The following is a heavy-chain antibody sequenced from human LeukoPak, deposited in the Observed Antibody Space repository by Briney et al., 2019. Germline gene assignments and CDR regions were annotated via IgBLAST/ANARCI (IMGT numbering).Heavy chain of an antibody. CDR3: VKDVGGSYAFDY. CDR2: INDNGGRT. V-gene: IGHV3-64D*09. CDR1: GFTFSRYA. J-gene: IGHJ4*02. Sequence: PGGSLRLSCSASGFTFSRYAMHWVRQAPGKGLEYVSGINDNGGRTHYGDSVKGRFSISRDNSKNTLHLQMSTLRAEDTALYYCVKDVGGSYAFDYWGQGILFTVAS. D-gene: IGHD1-26*01.